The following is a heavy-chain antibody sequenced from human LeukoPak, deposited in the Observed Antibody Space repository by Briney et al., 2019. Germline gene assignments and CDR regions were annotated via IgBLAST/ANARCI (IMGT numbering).Heavy chain of an antibody. CDR1: GFTFSSYA. CDR3: ARERITIFGVVMWYYYYGMDV. D-gene: IGHD3-3*01. V-gene: IGHV4-34*01. Sequence: GSLRLSCAASGFTFSSYAMSWVRQAPGKGLEWIGEINHSGSTNYNPSLKSRVTISVDTSKNQFSLKLSSVTAADTAVYYCARERITIFGVVMWYYYYGMDVWGQGTTVTVSS. CDR2: INHSGST. J-gene: IGHJ6*02.